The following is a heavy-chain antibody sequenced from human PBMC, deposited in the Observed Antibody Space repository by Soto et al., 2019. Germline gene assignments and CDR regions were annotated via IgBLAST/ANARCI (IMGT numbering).Heavy chain of an antibody. V-gene: IGHV4-31*03. D-gene: IGHD3-22*01. CDR2: IYYSGST. J-gene: IGHJ4*02. CDR3: ARHPDSSGFLDY. Sequence: QVQLQESGPGLVKPSQTLSLTCTVSGGSISSGGYYWSWIRQHPGKGLEWIGYIYYSGSTYYNPSLKSRVTVSVYTSKNQFSLKLSSVTAEDTAVYYCARHPDSSGFLDYWGQGTLVTVSS. CDR1: GGSISSGGYY.